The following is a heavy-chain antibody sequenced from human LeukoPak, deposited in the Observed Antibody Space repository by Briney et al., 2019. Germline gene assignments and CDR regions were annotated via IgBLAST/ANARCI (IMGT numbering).Heavy chain of an antibody. D-gene: IGHD3-9*01. Sequence: GESPKISCKGSGYNFTNYWISWVRQMPGKGLEWMGRIDPSNSYTNYSPPFQGHVTISADRSISTAYLQWNSLKASDTAMYYCARHADYHILTGFDYWGQGTLVTVS. CDR3: ARHADYHILTGFDY. CDR1: GYNFTNYW. V-gene: IGHV5-10-1*01. CDR2: IDPSNSYT. J-gene: IGHJ4*02.